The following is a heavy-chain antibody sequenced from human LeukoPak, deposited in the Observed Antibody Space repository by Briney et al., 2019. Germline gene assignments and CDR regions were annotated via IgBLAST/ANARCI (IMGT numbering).Heavy chain of an antibody. Sequence: PSETLSLTCTVSGESISGFYWNWIRQPPGKGLEWLGYIYYSGSTNYNPSLKSRVTISVDTSKNQLSLKLSPVTAADTAVYYCARDGAPYYYDSSGSPFDYWGQGTLVTVSS. CDR1: GESISGFY. V-gene: IGHV4-59*12. J-gene: IGHJ4*02. D-gene: IGHD3-22*01. CDR2: IYYSGST. CDR3: ARDGAPYYYDSSGSPFDY.